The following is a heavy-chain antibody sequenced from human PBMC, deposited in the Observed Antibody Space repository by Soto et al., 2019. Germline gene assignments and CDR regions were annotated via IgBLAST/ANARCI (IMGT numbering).Heavy chain of an antibody. J-gene: IGHJ4*02. CDR3: ARNRLRPVGATQIDY. Sequence: SVKVSCKASGGTFSSYAISWVRQAPGQGLEWMGGIIPIFGTANYAQKFQGRVTITADESTSTAYMELSSLRSEDTAVYYCARNRLRPVGATQIDYWGQGTMVTVYS. CDR1: GGTFSSYA. V-gene: IGHV1-69*13. D-gene: IGHD1-26*01. CDR2: IIPIFGTA.